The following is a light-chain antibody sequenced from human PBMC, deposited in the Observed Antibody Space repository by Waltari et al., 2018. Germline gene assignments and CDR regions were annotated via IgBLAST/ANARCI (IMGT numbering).Light chain of an antibody. Sequence: DAVMTQSPLSLPVTPGQPASIACRSSLSLVYSDGNTYLTWFHERPGQSPRRLIDRVSKRDSGVPDRFSGSGSGTDFTLKISRVEAEDVGVYYCMQATHWPYSFGQGTKLEIK. CDR2: RVS. V-gene: IGKV2-30*01. CDR3: MQATHWPYS. J-gene: IGKJ2*03. CDR1: LSLVYSDGNTY.